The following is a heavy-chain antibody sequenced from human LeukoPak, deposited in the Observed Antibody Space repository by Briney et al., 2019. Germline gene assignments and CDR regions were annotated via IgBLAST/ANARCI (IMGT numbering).Heavy chain of an antibody. CDR3: ARGVRSHFYDYSGLYYYYLDL. CDR2: IIPIFGST. Sequence: SVKVSCKPSGGTFSSQAVSWVRQAPGQGLERMGRIIPIFGSTDYSQTFQGRVTITTDEPATVVYLELSSLRSDDTAVYYCARGVRSHFYDYSGLYYYYLDLWGKGITVTVSS. J-gene: IGHJ6*03. V-gene: IGHV1-69*05. D-gene: IGHD3-22*01. CDR1: GGTFSSQA.